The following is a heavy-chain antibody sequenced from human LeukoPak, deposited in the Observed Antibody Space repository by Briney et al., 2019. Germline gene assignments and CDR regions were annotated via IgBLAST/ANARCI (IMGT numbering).Heavy chain of an antibody. J-gene: IGHJ5*02. V-gene: IGHV4-39*07. Sequence: ASETLSLTCTVSGGSISSSSYYWGWIRQPPGKGLEWIGSIYYSGSTYYNPSLKSRVTISVDTSKNQFSLKLSSVTAADTAVYYCARTPGIVGATDWFDPWGQGTLVTVSS. CDR1: GGSISSSSYY. CDR3: ARTPGIVGATDWFDP. D-gene: IGHD1-26*01. CDR2: IYYSGST.